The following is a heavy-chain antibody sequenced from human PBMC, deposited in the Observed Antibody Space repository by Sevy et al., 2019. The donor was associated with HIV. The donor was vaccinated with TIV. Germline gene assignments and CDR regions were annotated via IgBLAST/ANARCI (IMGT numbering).Heavy chain of an antibody. CDR2: ISYDGRNE. CDR3: ARDGGGDYFDY. Sequence: GGSLRLSCEASGFSFRRYAMHWVPQAPGKGLEWLTVISYDGRNEYYVDSVKGRFTISRDNSKNTLYLQMNSLRPEDTAIYYCARDGGGDYFDYWGQGTLVTVSS. J-gene: IGHJ4*02. D-gene: IGHD3-10*01. V-gene: IGHV3-30*04. CDR1: GFSFRRYA.